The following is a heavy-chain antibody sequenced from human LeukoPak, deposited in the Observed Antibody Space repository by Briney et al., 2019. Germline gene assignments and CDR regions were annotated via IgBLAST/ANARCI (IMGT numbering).Heavy chain of an antibody. D-gene: IGHD6-13*01. V-gene: IGHV3-11*04. J-gene: IGHJ4*02. Sequence: PGGSLRLSCAASGFTSSDYYMSWIRQAPGKGLEWVSYISSSGSTIYYADSVKGRFTISRDSAKNSLFLQMNSLRAEDTAVYYCASERPSSSWYDYWGQGTLVTVSS. CDR1: GFTSSDYY. CDR3: ASERPSSSWYDY. CDR2: ISSSGSTI.